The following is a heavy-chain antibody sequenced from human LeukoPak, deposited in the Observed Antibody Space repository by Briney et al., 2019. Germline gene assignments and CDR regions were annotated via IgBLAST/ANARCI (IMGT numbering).Heavy chain of an antibody. J-gene: IGHJ4*02. CDR2: IYTSGST. CDR3: ARDGRYGGYLSRGTDY. V-gene: IGHV4-4*07. D-gene: IGHD1-26*01. Sequence: PSETLSLTCTVSGGSISSYYWSWIRRPAGKGLEWIGRIYTSGSTNYNPSLKSRVTMSVDTSKNQFSLKLSSVTAADTAVYYCARDGRYGGYLSRGTDYWGQGTLVTVSS. CDR1: GGSISSYY.